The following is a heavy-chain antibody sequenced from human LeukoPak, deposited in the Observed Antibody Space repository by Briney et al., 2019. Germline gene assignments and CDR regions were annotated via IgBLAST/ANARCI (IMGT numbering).Heavy chain of an antibody. V-gene: IGHV2-70*11. CDR2: IDWDDDK. CDR3: ARTRRAHHYGSSGYYLFDY. D-gene: IGHD3-22*01. CDR1: GFSLSTIGLC. Sequence: SGPTLVNPTQTLTPTCTFSGFSLSTIGLCVSWIRQPPGKALEWLARIDWDDDKWYTTSLKTRLTISKDTSKNQVVLTMTNMDPVDTGTYYCARTRRAHHYGSSGYYLFDYWGQGTLVTVSS. J-gene: IGHJ4*02.